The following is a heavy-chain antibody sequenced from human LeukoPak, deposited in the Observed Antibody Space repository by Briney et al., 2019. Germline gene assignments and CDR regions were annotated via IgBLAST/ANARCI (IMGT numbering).Heavy chain of an antibody. V-gene: IGHV3-30*02. CDR1: GFTFSSYG. D-gene: IGHD2-15*01. J-gene: IGHJ3*02. CDR2: IRYDGSNK. Sequence: GGSLRLSCAASGFTFSSYGTHWVRQAPGKGLEWVAFIRYDGSNKYYADSVKGRFTISRDNSKNSRYLQMDSLRAEDTAVYYCAKDRSGYCSGNSCPDAFDIWGQGTMVTVSS. CDR3: AKDRSGYCSGNSCPDAFDI.